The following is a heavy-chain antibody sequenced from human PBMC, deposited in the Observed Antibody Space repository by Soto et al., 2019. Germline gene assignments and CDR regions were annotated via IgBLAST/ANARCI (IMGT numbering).Heavy chain of an antibody. CDR3: ARRLYGDYDY. CDR2: ISTYSGNT. V-gene: IGHV1-18*01. CDR1: GYSFTTSG. J-gene: IGHJ4*02. D-gene: IGHD4-17*01. Sequence: QAQLVQSGAEVKEPGASVKVSCKASGYSFTTSGITWVRQAPGQGLEWMGWISTYSGNTNYAQKLQDRVTLTTDTSTSTAYMELRSLRSDDTAIYYCARRLYGDYDYWGQGTLVTVSS.